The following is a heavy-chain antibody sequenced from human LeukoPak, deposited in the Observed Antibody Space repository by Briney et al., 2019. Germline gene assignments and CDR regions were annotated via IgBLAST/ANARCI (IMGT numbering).Heavy chain of an antibody. CDR1: GITFSSYA. Sequence: GGSLRLSCAASGITFSSYAMSWVRQAPGKGLEWVPAISGSGGSTYYADSVKGRFTISRDNSKNTLYLQMNSLRAEDTAVYYCAKAVTGFDWLPYFDYWGQGTLVTVSS. CDR3: AKAVTGFDWLPYFDY. V-gene: IGHV3-23*01. J-gene: IGHJ4*02. D-gene: IGHD3-9*01. CDR2: ISGSGGST.